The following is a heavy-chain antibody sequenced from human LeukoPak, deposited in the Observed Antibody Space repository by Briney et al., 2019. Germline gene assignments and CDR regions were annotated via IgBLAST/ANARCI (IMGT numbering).Heavy chain of an antibody. CDR3: AKDRGSGYHYFDY. Sequence: GGSLRLSCPVSGFIFSSYAMSWVRQSPGRGLEWGSVISTSGEIAYHADSVKGRFTISRDNSKNTLYLQMNSLRAEDTAVYYCAKDRGSGYHYFDYWGQGTLVTVSS. CDR2: ISTSGEIA. CDR1: GFIFSSYA. J-gene: IGHJ4*02. D-gene: IGHD3-22*01. V-gene: IGHV3-23*01.